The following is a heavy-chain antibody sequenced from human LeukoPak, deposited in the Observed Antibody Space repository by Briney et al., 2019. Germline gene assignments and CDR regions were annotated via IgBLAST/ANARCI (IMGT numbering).Heavy chain of an antibody. CDR2: IYYSGST. J-gene: IGHJ4*02. V-gene: IGHV4-30-4*08. CDR1: GGSISSGDYY. Sequence: SETLSLTCTVSGGSISSGDYYWSWIRQPPGKGLEWIGYIYYSGSTYYNPSLKSRVTISVDTSKNQFSLKLSSVTAADTAVYYCARTVVVPAQFDYWGQGTLVTVSS. D-gene: IGHD2-2*01. CDR3: ARTVVVPAQFDY.